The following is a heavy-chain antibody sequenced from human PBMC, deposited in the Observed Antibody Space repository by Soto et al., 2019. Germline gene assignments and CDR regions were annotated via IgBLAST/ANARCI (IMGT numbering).Heavy chain of an antibody. V-gene: IGHV1-69*04. CDR1: GGTFSSYT. CDR3: AREGFYSSSLLDP. J-gene: IGHJ5*02. CDR2: IIPILGIA. D-gene: IGHD6-6*01. Sequence: GASVKVSCKASGGTFSSYTISWVRQAPGQGLEWMGRIIPILGIANYAQKFQGRVTITADKSTSTAYMELSSLRPEDTAVYYCAREGFYSSSLLDPWGQGTLVTVSS.